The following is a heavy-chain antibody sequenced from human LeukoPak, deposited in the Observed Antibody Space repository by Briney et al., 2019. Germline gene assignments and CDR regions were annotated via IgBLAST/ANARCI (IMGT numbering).Heavy chain of an antibody. Sequence: GGSLRLSCAASGFTFSTYAMSWVRQAPGKGLEWVSVISGSGGSTYYADSVKGRFTFSRDNSKNTLYLQMNSLRAEDTAVYYCAKYSGSSWYHEIDYWGQGTLVTVSS. CDR2: ISGSGGST. CDR1: GFTFSTYA. CDR3: AKYSGSSWYHEIDY. J-gene: IGHJ4*02. V-gene: IGHV3-23*01. D-gene: IGHD6-13*01.